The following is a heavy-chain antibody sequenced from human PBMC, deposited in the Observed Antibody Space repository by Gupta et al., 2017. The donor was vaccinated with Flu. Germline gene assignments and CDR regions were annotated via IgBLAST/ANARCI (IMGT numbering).Heavy chain of an antibody. CDR1: GYSFGSYG. D-gene: IGHD6-19*01. CDR2: ISAYNGKT. V-gene: IGHV1-18*01. CDR3: ARDRNVAGAGTPDY. Sequence: QVQLVQSGAEVTKPGASVKVTCKASGYSFGSYGVSWVRQAPGQGLEWMGYISAYNGKTNFAQKFQGRITMTTDTSTNTAYMDLRSLRSDDTALYYCARDRNVAGAGTPDYWGQGTLVTVSS. J-gene: IGHJ4*02.